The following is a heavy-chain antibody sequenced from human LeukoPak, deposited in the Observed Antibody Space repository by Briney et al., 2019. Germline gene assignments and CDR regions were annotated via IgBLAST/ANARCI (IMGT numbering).Heavy chain of an antibody. V-gene: IGHV3-23*01. D-gene: IGHD3-9*01. CDR2: ISGSGGST. J-gene: IGHJ4*02. CDR3: AKPAIPYDILTGYSH. Sequence: GGSLRLSCAASGFTFSSYAMSWVRQAPGKGLEWVSAISGSGGSTYYADSVKGRFTISRDNSKNTLYLQVNSLRAEDTAVYYCAKPAIPYDILTGYSHWGQGTLVTVSS. CDR1: GFTFSSYA.